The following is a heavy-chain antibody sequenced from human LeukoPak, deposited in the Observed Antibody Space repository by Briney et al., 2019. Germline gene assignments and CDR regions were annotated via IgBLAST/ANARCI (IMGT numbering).Heavy chain of an antibody. CDR1: EDTFSSHW. D-gene: IGHD3-10*01. V-gene: IGHV5-51*01. Sequence: GEPLKISCQGSEDTFSSHWIGWVRQMPGKGLEWMGIIYPGDSDTRYSPSFEGRATISVDRSINTAYLQWSSLKASDTAMYYCARYGRSGTYPHGFDMWGQGTMVTVSS. CDR3: ARYGRSGTYPHGFDM. J-gene: IGHJ3*02. CDR2: IYPGDSDT.